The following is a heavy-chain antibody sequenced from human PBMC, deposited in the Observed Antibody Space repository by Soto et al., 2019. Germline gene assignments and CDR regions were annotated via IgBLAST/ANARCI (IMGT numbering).Heavy chain of an antibody. CDR3: ARDKGYGFGWSSSSGMDV. V-gene: IGHV1-18*01. D-gene: IGHD5-18*01. J-gene: IGHJ6*02. Sequence: QVPLVQSGAEVMTPGASVKVSCKASGYTFSNFGLSWVRQAPGQGLEWMGWISGYNGNTNSAERFQGRVTVTTDTSTSTAYMEVRSLTSDDTAVYYCARDKGYGFGWSSSSGMDVWGQGTTVTVSS. CDR1: GYTFSNFG. CDR2: ISGYNGNT.